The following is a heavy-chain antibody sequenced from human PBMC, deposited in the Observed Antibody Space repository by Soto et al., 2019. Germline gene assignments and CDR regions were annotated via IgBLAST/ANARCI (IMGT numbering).Heavy chain of an antibody. D-gene: IGHD4-4*01. CDR3: VKVSYSSLTTLGSAFDV. J-gene: IGHJ3*01. Sequence: QLVESGGGLVQPGRSLRLSCAASGFTFDDYAMHWVRQAPGKGLEWVSGISWSGDNMAYADSVKGRFNTSRDNVKNSLYLQMNSLRVEDTALYHCVKVSYSSLTTLGSAFDVWGQGTMVTVS. CDR2: ISWSGDNM. CDR1: GFTFDDYA. V-gene: IGHV3-9*01.